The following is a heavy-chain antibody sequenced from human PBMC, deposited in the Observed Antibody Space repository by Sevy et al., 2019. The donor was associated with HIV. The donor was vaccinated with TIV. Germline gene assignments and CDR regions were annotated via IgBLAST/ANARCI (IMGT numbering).Heavy chain of an antibody. Sequence: GGSLRLSCAASGFKFNDFAMHWVRQAPGKGLEWVSGISWNSGNIDYGDSVKGRFTIPRDNAKNSLYLQMNSLRTEDTALYYCAKDIGCGWGQGCYYSGMDVWGQGTTVTVSS. CDR3: AKDIGCGWGQGCYYSGMDV. J-gene: IGHJ6*02. V-gene: IGHV3-9*01. CDR2: ISWNSGNI. D-gene: IGHD2-21*01. CDR1: GFKFNDFA.